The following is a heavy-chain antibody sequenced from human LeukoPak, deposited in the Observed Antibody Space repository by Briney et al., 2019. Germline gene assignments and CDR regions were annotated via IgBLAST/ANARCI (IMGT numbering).Heavy chain of an antibody. V-gene: IGHV4-39*01. D-gene: IGHD2-21*02. CDR2: IYYSGST. J-gene: IGHJ5*02. CDR3: ARALCGGDCYGENWFDP. Sequence: PSETLSLTCTASGGSISSSSYYWGWIRQPPGKGLEWIGSIYYSGSTYYNLSLKSRVTISVDTSKNQFSLKLSSVTAADTAVYYCARALCGGDCYGENWFDPWGQGTLVTVSS. CDR1: GGSISSSSYY.